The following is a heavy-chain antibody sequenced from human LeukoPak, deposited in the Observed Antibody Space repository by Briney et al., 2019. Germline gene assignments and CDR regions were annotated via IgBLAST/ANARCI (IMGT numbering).Heavy chain of an antibody. Sequence: TSETLSLTCTVSGGSISSSSYYWGWIRQPPGKGLEWIGSIYYSGSTYYNPSLKSRVTISVDTSKNQFSLKLSSVTAADTAVYYCARPLLQGDYFDYWGQGTLVTVSS. CDR1: GGSISSSSYY. CDR2: IYYSGST. V-gene: IGHV4-39*01. J-gene: IGHJ4*02. D-gene: IGHD1-26*01. CDR3: ARPLLQGDYFDY.